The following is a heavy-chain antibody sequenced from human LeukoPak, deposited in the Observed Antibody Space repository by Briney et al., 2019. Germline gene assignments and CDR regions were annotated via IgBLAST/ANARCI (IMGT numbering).Heavy chain of an antibody. V-gene: IGHV3-21*01. Sequence: GGSLRLSCAASGFTFSSYSMNWVRQAPGKGLEWVSPISSSSRYIYYADSVKGRFTLSRDNAENSLYLQMRSLTDEDTAVYYCAREWQYAPDYWGQGTLVTVSS. CDR2: ISSSSRYI. D-gene: IGHD2-2*01. CDR3: AREWQYAPDY. CDR1: GFTFSSYS. J-gene: IGHJ4*02.